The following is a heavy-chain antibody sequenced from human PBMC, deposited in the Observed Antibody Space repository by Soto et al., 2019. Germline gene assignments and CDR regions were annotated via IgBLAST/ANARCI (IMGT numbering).Heavy chain of an antibody. D-gene: IGHD3-3*01. CDR1: GGSFKNGSYS. CDR3: ARDFAYFDS. CDR2: VYHTGRT. J-gene: IGHJ4*02. V-gene: IGHV4-61*01. Sequence: SETLSLTCTVSGGSFKNGSYSWSWIRQPPGKGLEWIGYVYHTGRTSYNPSLKSRGSISMDTSKNQFSLNLDSVTAADTAVYFCARDFAYFDSWGQGTLVTVSS.